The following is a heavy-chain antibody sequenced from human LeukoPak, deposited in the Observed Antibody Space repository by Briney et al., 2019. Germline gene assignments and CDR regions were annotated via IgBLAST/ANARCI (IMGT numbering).Heavy chain of an antibody. CDR1: GVTFSHYG. J-gene: IGHJ1*01. CDR2: IWSDGSDK. CDR3: AKDAQRGFDYSNSLQN. D-gene: IGHD4-11*01. V-gene: IGHV3-33*06. Sequence: SGGSLRLSCAASGVTFSHYGMHWVRQTPGAGLEWVAVIWSDGSDKYYAKSVKGRFTISRDNSKNSLFLQMNSLRAEDTAVYYCAKDAQRGFDYSNSLQNWGQGILVTVSS.